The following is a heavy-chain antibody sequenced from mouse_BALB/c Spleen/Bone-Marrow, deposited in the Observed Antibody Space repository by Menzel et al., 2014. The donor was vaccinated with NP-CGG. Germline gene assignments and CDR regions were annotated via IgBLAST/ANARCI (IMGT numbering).Heavy chain of an antibody. Sequence: QVQLKQSGAELVKPGASVKLSCKASGYTFXSYWMHWVKQRPGQGLDWIGEINPSNGRTNCNEKFRSKATLTVDKSSSTAYMQLSSLTSEDSAVYYCARRYYGSSYLLDYWGQGTTLTVSS. CDR3: ARRYYGSSYLLDY. V-gene: IGHV1S81*02. CDR1: GYTFXSYW. J-gene: IGHJ2*01. CDR2: INPSNGRT. D-gene: IGHD1-1*01.